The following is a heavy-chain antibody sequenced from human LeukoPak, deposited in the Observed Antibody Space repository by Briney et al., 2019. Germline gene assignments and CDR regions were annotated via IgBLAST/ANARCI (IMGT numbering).Heavy chain of an antibody. V-gene: IGHV1-24*01. J-gene: IGHJ4*02. CDR2: FDPEDGET. CDR3: VAPAGHNWNFLVDY. Sequence: ASVKVSCKVSGYTLTELSMHWVRQAPGKGLEWMGGFDPEDGETIYAQKFQGRVTMTEDTSTDTAYMELSSLRSEDTAVYYCVAPAGHNWNFLVDYWGQGTLVTASS. CDR1: GYTLTELS. D-gene: IGHD1-7*01.